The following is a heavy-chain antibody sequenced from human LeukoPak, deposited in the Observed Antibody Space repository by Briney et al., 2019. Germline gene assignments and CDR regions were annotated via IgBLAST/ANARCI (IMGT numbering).Heavy chain of an antibody. CDR2: INYSGTT. D-gene: IGHD7-27*01. CDR1: GGSISSSDYY. J-gene: IGHJ4*02. V-gene: IGHV4-39*01. Sequence: PSETLSLTCTVSGGSISSSDYYWGWIRQPPGKGLESIGRINYSGTTDYNACLRSRVTISVDTSKIQFSLRLNSVNAADTAVYYCARRETGKPFDYWGQGTLVTVSS. CDR3: ARRETGKPFDY.